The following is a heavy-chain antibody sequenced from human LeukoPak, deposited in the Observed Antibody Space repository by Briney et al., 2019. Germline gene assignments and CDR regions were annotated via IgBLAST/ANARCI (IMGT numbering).Heavy chain of an antibody. CDR1: GFTFSDCY. CDR3: ASNSGYGLNDAFDI. V-gene: IGHV3-11*01. CDR2: ISSSGSTT. Sequence: GGSLRLSCAASGFTFSDCYMNWHRQAPGKGLEWVSYISSSGSTTYYADSVQGRFTISRDNAKNSLYLQMDSLRAEDTAVYYCASNSGYGLNDAFDIWGQGTMVTVSS. D-gene: IGHD3-22*01. J-gene: IGHJ3*02.